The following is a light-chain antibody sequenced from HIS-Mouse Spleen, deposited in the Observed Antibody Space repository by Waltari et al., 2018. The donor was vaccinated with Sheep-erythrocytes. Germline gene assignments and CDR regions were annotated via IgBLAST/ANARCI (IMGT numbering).Light chain of an antibody. J-gene: IGLJ2*01. Sequence: QSALTQPASVSGSPGQSITISFPGTRSAGGRYNLASWYQQHPGKAPKLMIYEGSKRPSGVSNRFSGSKSGNTASLTISGLQAEDEADYYCCSYAGSSTVVFGGGTKLTVL. CDR2: EGS. CDR3: CSYAGSSTVV. V-gene: IGLV2-23*01. CDR1: RSAGGRYNL.